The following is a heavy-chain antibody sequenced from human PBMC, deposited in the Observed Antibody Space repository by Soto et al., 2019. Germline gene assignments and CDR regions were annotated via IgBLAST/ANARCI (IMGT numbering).Heavy chain of an antibody. Sequence: GGSLRLSCAASGFTFSSYSMNWVRQAPGKGLEWVSYISSSSSTIYYADSVKGRFTISRDNSKNTLYLQMNSLRAEDTAVYYCAKGSGRRYGMDVWGQGTTVTVSS. J-gene: IGHJ6*02. CDR3: AKGSGRRYGMDV. V-gene: IGHV3-48*01. CDR1: GFTFSSYS. CDR2: ISSSSSTI. D-gene: IGHD1-1*01.